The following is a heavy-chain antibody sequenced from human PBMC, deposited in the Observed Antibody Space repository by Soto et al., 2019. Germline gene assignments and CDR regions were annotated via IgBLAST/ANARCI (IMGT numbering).Heavy chain of an antibody. D-gene: IGHD6-19*01. Sequence: QVQLVQSGAEVKKPGASLKDYCQASGYSFSDYGIAWVRQAPRQGLAWVGWISTYNGNTNYAQKFQGSVTMTTDTSAHTAYMELRSLRSDDTAMYYCARYGYSSGWYLGTGMDVWGQGTPGTVS. V-gene: IGHV1-18*04. CDR1: GYSFSDYG. J-gene: IGHJ6*02. CDR3: ARYGYSSGWYLGTGMDV. CDR2: ISTYNGNT.